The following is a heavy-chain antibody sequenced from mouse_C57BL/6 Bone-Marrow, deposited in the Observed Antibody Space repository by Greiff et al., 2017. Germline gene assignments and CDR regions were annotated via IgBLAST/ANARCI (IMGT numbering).Heavy chain of an antibody. V-gene: IGHV1-39*01. CDR3: ALIYCGNDYYAMDY. D-gene: IGHD2-1*01. CDR2: INPNYGTT. CDR1: GYSFTDYN. J-gene: IGHJ4*01. Sequence: EVKLMESGPELVKPGASVKISCKASGYSFTDYNMNWVKQSNGKSLEWIGVINPNYGTTSYNQKFKGKATLTVDQSSSTAYMQLNSLTSEDSAVYYCALIYCGNDYYAMDYWGQGTSVTVSS.